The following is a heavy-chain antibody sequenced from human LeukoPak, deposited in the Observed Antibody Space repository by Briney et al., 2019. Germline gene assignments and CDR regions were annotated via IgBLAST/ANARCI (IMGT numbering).Heavy chain of an antibody. CDR1: GFPFSTYW. Sequence: GGSLRLSCAASGFPFSTYWMHWVRQPSGKGLMWVSRISPDGSSRSYADSVKGRFIISRDNAKNTLSLQMNSLTAADTAVYYCARDGGLLPDNWGKGTLVTVSS. CDR2: ISPDGSSR. V-gene: IGHV3-74*01. CDR3: ARDGGLLPDN. J-gene: IGHJ4*02. D-gene: IGHD2-21*02.